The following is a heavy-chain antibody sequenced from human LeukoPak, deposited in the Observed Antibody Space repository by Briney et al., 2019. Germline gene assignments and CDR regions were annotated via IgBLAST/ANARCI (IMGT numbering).Heavy chain of an antibody. CDR2: ISGYNGNT. J-gene: IGHJ4*02. CDR3: ARDLCYYGLWSPCGY. Sequence: ASVKVSCKASGYTFTNYGITWVRQAPGQGLEWMGWISGYNGNTNYAQKLQGRVTMTTDTFTSTAYMELRSLRSDDTAVYYCARDLCYYGLWSPCGYWGQGTLVTVSS. CDR1: GYTFTNYG. D-gene: IGHD3-10*01. V-gene: IGHV1-18*04.